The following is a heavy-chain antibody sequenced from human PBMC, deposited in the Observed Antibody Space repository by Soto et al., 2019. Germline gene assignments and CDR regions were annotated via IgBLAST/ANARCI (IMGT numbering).Heavy chain of an antibody. CDR3: ARGNVQEWENWFDP. V-gene: IGHV4-30-4*01. Sequence: SETLSLTCTVSGGSISSGDYYWSWIRQPPGKGLEWIGYIYYSGSTYYNPSLKSRVTISVDTSKNQFSLKLSSVTAADTAVYYCARGNVQEWENWFDPWGQGNLVPVSS. J-gene: IGHJ5*02. CDR2: IYYSGST. D-gene: IGHD1-26*01. CDR1: GGSISSGDYY.